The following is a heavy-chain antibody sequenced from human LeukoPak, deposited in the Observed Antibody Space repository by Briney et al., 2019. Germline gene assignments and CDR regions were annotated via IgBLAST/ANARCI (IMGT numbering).Heavy chain of an antibody. CDR3: ASIIPSGYRIDY. CDR1: GGSFSGYY. J-gene: IGHJ4*02. Sequence: PSETLSLTCAVYGGSFSGYYWSWIRQPPGKGLEWIGEINYSGSTNYNPSLKSRVVISLDTSKNQFSLKLSSVTAADTAVYYCASIIPSGYRIDYWGQGTLVTVSS. CDR2: INYSGST. V-gene: IGHV4-34*01. D-gene: IGHD3-22*01.